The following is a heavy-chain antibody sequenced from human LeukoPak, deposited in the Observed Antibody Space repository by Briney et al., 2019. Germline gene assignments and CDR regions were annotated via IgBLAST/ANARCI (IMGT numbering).Heavy chain of an antibody. CDR3: AKDRAYSFDY. CDR2: ISGNGVKT. D-gene: IGHD3-16*01. J-gene: IGHJ4*02. V-gene: IGHV3-23*01. Sequence: GGSLRLSCAASGFAFSTYAMSWVRQAPGKGLEWASAISGNGVKTYYTDSVKGRFTFFRDNSKNTLYLQMNSLRADDTAVYYCAKDRAYSFDYWGQGTLVTVSS. CDR1: GFAFSTYA.